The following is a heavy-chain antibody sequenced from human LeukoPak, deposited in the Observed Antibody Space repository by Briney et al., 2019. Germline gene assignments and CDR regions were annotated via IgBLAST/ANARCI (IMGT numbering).Heavy chain of an antibody. V-gene: IGHV3-23*01. CDR1: GLIVSGNY. D-gene: IGHD5-12*01. J-gene: IGHJ4*02. CDR2: ISGSGDTT. Sequence: GGSLRLSCAPSGLIVSGNYMSWVRQAPGKGLEWVSVISGSGDTTYYADSVKGRFTISRDNSKNTLYLQMSSLRVEDTAVYYCAKASRVATITIDYWGRGTLVTVSS. CDR3: AKASRVATITIDY.